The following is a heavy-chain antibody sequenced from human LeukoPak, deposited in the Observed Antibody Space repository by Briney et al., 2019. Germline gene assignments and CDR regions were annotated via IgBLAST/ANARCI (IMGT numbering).Heavy chain of an antibody. J-gene: IGHJ4*02. CDR1: GGSISSGGYY. CDR2: IYYSGST. V-gene: IGHV4-31*03. Sequence: PSQTLSLTCTVSGGSISSGGYYWSWIRQHPGKGLEWIGYIYYSGSTYYNPSLKSRVTIPVDTSKNQFSLKLSSVTAADTAVYYCASQRDIVASFDYWGQGTLVTVSS. D-gene: IGHD5-12*01. CDR3: ASQRDIVASFDY.